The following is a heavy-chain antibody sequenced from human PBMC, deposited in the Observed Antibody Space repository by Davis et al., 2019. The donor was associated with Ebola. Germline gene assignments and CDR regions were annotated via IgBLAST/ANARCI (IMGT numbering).Heavy chain of an antibody. V-gene: IGHV3-23*01. CDR2: ISGSGGST. Sequence: PGGSLRLSCAASGFTFSSYAMSWVRQAPGKVLEWVSGISGSGGSTYYADSVKGRFTISRDNSKNTLYLQMNSLRAEDTAVYYCAKATYYYDSSGYRRCSYFDYWGQGTLVTVSS. J-gene: IGHJ4*02. D-gene: IGHD3-22*01. CDR1: GFTFSSYA. CDR3: AKATYYYDSSGYRRCSYFDY.